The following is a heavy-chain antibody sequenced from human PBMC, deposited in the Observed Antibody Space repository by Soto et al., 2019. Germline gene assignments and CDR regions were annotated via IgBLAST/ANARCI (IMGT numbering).Heavy chain of an antibody. CDR1: GGTFSSYA. CDR3: ASRGPLTCSVCSMDV. CDR2: IIPIFGTA. Sequence: SVKVSCKASGGTFSSYAISWVRQAPGQGLEWMGGIIPIFGTANYAQKFQGRVTITADESTSTAYMELSSLRSEDTAVYYCASRGPLTCSVCSMDVWGQGTMVTVSS. V-gene: IGHV1-69*13. J-gene: IGHJ6*02. D-gene: IGHD2-15*01.